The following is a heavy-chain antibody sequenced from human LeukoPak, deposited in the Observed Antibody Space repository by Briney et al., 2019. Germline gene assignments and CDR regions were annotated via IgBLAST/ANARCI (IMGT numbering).Heavy chain of an antibody. J-gene: IGHJ4*02. V-gene: IGHV3-48*03. CDR2: ITCSGSTI. CDR1: GFTFSAYA. CDR3: ARGTYFWSGYSKEIDS. D-gene: IGHD3-3*01. Sequence: GGSLRLSCAASGFTFSAYAMNWVRQAPGKGLEWISDITCSGSTIYYADSVKGRFTISRDNAKNPLYLQMNSLRAEDTAVYYCARGTYFWSGYSKEIDSWGQGTLVTVSS.